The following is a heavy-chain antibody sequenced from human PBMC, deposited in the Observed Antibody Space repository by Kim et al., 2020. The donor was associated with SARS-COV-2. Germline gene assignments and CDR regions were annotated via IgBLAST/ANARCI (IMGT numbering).Heavy chain of an antibody. CDR3: ARVPASSSWYNYYYGMDV. V-gene: IGHV3-74*01. CDR2: INSDGSST. D-gene: IGHD6-13*01. CDR1: GFTFSSYW. J-gene: IGHJ6*02. Sequence: GGSLRPSCAASGFTFSSYWMHWVRQAPGKGLVWVSRINSDGSSTSYADSVKGRFTISRDNAKNTLYLQMNSLRAEDTAVYYCARVPASSSWYNYYYGMDVWGQGTTVTVSS.